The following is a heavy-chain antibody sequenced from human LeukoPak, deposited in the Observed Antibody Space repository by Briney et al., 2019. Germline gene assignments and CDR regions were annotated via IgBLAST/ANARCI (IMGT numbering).Heavy chain of an antibody. CDR2: IIPIFGTP. V-gene: IGHV1-69*13. D-gene: IGHD3-22*01. J-gene: IGHJ4*02. Sequence: ASVKVSCKASGGIFSSYAINWVRQAPGQGLEWMGGIIPIFGTPTYAQKFQGRVTITADESTSTAFMELTSLGSEDTAVYYCARDPRGEVVITYYFDYWGQGTLVTVSS. CDR1: GGIFSSYA. CDR3: ARDPRGEVVITYYFDY.